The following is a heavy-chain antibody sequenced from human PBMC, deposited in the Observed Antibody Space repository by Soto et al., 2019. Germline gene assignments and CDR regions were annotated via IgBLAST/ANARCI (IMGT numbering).Heavy chain of an antibody. CDR3: AKVRYSSPMGYYYGMDV. Sequence: QAQLEQSGGEVKQPGSSVTVSCKASRVAFSKFIVTWVRQAPGLGLEWVGGIIPIFGTANYAQKFQGRVTITADESTSTSYMEVNNLRSEDKAVYYCAKVRYSSPMGYYYGMDVWGQGTTVTVSS. V-gene: IGHV1-69*01. CDR1: RVAFSKFI. D-gene: IGHD6-19*01. J-gene: IGHJ6*02. CDR2: IIPIFGTA.